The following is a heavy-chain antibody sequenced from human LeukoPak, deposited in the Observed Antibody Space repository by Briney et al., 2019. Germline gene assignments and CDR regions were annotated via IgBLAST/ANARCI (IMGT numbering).Heavy chain of an antibody. D-gene: IGHD1-26*01. V-gene: IGHV1-2*06. Sequence: GASVTVSCKASGYTFTVYYMHWVRQAPGQGLEWMGRINPNNGATNYAQKLQGRVTITGDTSISTAYMELSSLRSDDTAVYYCTRESGSYHGNDYWGQGTLVTVSS. J-gene: IGHJ4*02. CDR2: INPNNGAT. CDR3: TRESGSYHGNDY. CDR1: GYTFTVYY.